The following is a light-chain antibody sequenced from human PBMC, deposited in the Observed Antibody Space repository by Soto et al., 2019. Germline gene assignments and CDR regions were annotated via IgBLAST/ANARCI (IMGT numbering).Light chain of an antibody. J-gene: IGLJ2*01. Sequence: QSVLTQPASVSGSPGQSITISCTGTSSDIGGYNFVSWYQQHPRKAPKLMIYEVSSRPSGVSNRFSGSASGNTASLTISGLQAEDEAHYYCSSYTSSSTLVFGGGTKVTVL. V-gene: IGLV2-14*01. CDR2: EVS. CDR3: SSYTSSSTLV. CDR1: SSDIGGYNF.